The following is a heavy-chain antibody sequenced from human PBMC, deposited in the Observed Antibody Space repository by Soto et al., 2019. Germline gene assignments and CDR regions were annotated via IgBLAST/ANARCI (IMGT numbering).Heavy chain of an antibody. CDR3: ARGFGGSGWQPSYYYYGMDV. CDR2: INHSGST. D-gene: IGHD6-19*01. CDR1: CGSFSGYY. J-gene: IGHJ6*02. Sequence: PSETLSLTCAVYCGSFSGYYWSWIRQPPGKGLEWIGEINHSGSTNYNPSLKSRVTISVDTSKNQFSLKLSSVTAADTAVYYCARGFGGSGWQPSYYYYGMDVWGQGTTVTVSS. V-gene: IGHV4-34*01.